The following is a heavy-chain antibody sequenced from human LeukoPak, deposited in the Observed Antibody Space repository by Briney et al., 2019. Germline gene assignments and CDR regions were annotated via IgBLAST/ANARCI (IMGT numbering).Heavy chain of an antibody. D-gene: IGHD6-13*01. J-gene: IGHJ4*02. Sequence: QPGGSLRLSCAASGFTFSSYGMHWVRQAPGKGLEWVAVISYDGSNKYYADSMKGRFTISRDNSKNTLYLQMNSLRAEDTAVYYCAKDQQLVFDYWGQGTLVTVSS. CDR1: GFTFSSYG. CDR3: AKDQQLVFDY. CDR2: ISYDGSNK. V-gene: IGHV3-30*18.